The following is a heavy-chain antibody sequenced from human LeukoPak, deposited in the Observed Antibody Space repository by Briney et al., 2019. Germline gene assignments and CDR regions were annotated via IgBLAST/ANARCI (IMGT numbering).Heavy chain of an antibody. CDR1: GGSFSGYY. D-gene: IGHD2-2*01. J-gene: IGHJ6*03. CDR2: INQSGST. Sequence: SETLSLTCAVYGGSFSGYYWNWIRQPPGKGLEWIGEINQSGSTNYNPSLKSRVTISVDTSKKQFSLKLSPVTAADTAVYYGAAGCSSTSCYWYYYTDVWAKETRVSVSS. CDR3: AAGCSSTSCYWYYYTDV. V-gene: IGHV4-34*01.